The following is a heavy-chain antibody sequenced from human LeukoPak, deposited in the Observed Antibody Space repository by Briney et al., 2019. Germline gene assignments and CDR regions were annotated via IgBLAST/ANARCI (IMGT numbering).Heavy chain of an antibody. J-gene: IGHJ4*02. D-gene: IGHD3-3*01. CDR2: ISSSGSTI. Sequence: GGSLRLSCAASGFTFSSYEMNWVRQAPGKGLEWVSYISSSGSTIYYADSVKGRFTISRDNAKNSLYLQMNSLRAEDTAVYYCASYYDFWSGYYTYYFDYWGQGTLVTVSS. V-gene: IGHV3-48*03. CDR3: ASYYDFWSGYYTYYFDY. CDR1: GFTFSSYE.